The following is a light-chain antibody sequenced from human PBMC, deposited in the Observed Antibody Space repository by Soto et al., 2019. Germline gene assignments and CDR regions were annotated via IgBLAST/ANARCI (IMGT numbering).Light chain of an antibody. CDR2: KAS. CDR3: QHDDSYSEA. V-gene: IGKV1-5*03. J-gene: IGKJ1*01. CDR1: QTISSW. Sequence: DIQMTQSPSTLCGSVGDRVTITSRASQTISSWLAWYQQKPGKAPKLLLYKASTLKSGVPSRFSGRGCSTEFALTTSGQQADDCATYYCQHDDSYSEAFGQGTKV.